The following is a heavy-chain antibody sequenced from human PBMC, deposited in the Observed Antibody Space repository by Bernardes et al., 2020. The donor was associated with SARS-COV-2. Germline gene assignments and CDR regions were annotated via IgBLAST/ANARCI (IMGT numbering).Heavy chain of an antibody. CDR1: GFTFSSYW. CDR2: INSDGSRT. Sequence: GSLRLSCAASGFTFSSYWMHWVRQAPGKGLVWVSRINSDGSRTSYADSVKGRFTISRDNAKNTLYLQMNSLRAEDTAVYYCARGAWYYYDSSGYYSQIDYWGQGTLVTVSS. J-gene: IGHJ4*02. V-gene: IGHV3-74*01. CDR3: ARGAWYYYDSSGYYSQIDY. D-gene: IGHD3-22*01.